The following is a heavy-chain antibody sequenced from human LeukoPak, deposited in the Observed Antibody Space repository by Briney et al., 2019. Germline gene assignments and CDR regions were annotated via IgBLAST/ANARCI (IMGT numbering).Heavy chain of an antibody. CDR2: IYYSGST. V-gene: IGHV4-30-4*08. J-gene: IGHJ4*02. D-gene: IGHD3-3*01. Sequence: SETLSPTCTVSGGSISSGDYYWSWIRQPPGKGLEWIGYIYYSGSTYYNPSLKSRVTISVDTSKNQFSLKLSSVTAADTAVYYCARGTTIFGVVITTPFDYWGQGTLVTVSS. CDR3: ARGTTIFGVVITTPFDY. CDR1: GGSISSGDYY.